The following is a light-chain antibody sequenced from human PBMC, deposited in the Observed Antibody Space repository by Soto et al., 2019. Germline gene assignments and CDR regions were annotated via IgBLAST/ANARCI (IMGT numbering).Light chain of an antibody. CDR3: SSDRSSRI. J-gene: IGLJ2*01. CDR1: SSDVGDYNH. Sequence: QSALAQPASVSGSPGQSITISCSGTSSDVGDYNHVSWFQQHPGKAPRLMIYDVYIRPSGVSNRFSGSKSGNTASLTISGLQAEDEADYYCSSDRSSRIFGGGTKLTVL. V-gene: IGLV2-14*01. CDR2: DVY.